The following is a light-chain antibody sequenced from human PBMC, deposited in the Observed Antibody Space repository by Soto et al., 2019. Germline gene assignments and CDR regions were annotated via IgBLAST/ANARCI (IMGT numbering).Light chain of an antibody. V-gene: IGKV1-9*01. CDR2: EAS. CDR1: HSISTF. CDR3: QQLYTLPFT. Sequence: DIQLTQSPSLLSASIGDRVTITCRASHSISTFLAWYQQKPGKAPKLLIYEASTLQSGVPSRFSGSGSGTEFTLTISGLLPEDFAAYHCQQLYTLPFTFGQGTRLEIK. J-gene: IGKJ5*01.